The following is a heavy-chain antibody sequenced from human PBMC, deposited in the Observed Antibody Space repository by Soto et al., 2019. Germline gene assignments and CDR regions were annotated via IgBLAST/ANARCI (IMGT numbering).Heavy chain of an antibody. CDR1: GFTFSSYA. Sequence: GGSLRLSCAASGFTFSSYAMSWVRQAPGKGLEWVSAISGSGGSTYYADSVKGRFTISRDNSKNTLYLQMNSLRAEDTAVYYCAKDKCGESHICPMDVWGKGTTVTVSS. D-gene: IGHD3-10*01. V-gene: IGHV3-23*01. CDR2: ISGSGGST. CDR3: AKDKCGESHICPMDV. J-gene: IGHJ6*03.